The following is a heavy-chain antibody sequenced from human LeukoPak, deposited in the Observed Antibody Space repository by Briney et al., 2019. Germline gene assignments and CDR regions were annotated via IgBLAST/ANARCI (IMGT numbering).Heavy chain of an antibody. Sequence: SETLSLTCTVSGGSISSSGYYWGWIRQPPGKGLEWIGSIYYSGSTYYNPSLKSRVTISVDTSKNQFSLKLSSVTAADTAVYYCARQELATTYFDYWGQGTLVTVSS. J-gene: IGHJ4*02. V-gene: IGHV4-39*01. D-gene: IGHD5-24*01. CDR1: GGSISSSGYY. CDR3: ARQELATTYFDY. CDR2: IYYSGST.